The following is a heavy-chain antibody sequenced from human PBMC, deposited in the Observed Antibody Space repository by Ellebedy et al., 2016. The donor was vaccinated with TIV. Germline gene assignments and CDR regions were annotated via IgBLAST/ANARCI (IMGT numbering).Heavy chain of an antibody. D-gene: IGHD1-26*01. J-gene: IGHJ4*02. CDR2: IYYSGRT. CDR3: ARGGASFSDY. V-gene: IGHV4-38-2*02. CDR1: GYSISSGYY. Sequence: SETLSLTCTVSGYSISSGYYWGWIRQPPGKGLEWIGSIYYSGRTYYNPSLRSRITISVDTSRDQFSLKLSSVTAADTAMYYCARGGASFSDYWGQGILVTVSS.